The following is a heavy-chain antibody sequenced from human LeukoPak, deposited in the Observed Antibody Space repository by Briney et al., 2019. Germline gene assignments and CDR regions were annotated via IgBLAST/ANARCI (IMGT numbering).Heavy chain of an antibody. CDR3: AREPLSSSWPPDY. CDR1: GGTFSSYA. J-gene: IGHJ4*02. D-gene: IGHD6-13*01. Sequence: GASVKVSCKASGGTFSSYAISWVRQAPGQGLEWMGGIIPIFGTANYAQKFQGRVTITADESTSTAYMELSSLRSEDTAVYYCAREPLSSSWPPDYWGQGTLVTVSS. V-gene: IGHV1-69*13. CDR2: IIPIFGTA.